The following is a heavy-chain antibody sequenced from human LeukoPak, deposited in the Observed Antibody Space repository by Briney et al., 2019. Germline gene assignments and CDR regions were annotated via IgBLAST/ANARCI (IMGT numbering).Heavy chain of an antibody. CDR3: ARSGCSSTSCFDAFDI. CDR2: INPNSGGT. CDR1: GYTFTGYY. Sequence: ASVKVSCKASGYTFTGYYMHWVRQAPGQGLEWMGWINPNSGGTNYAQKFQGRVTMTRDTSISTAYMELSRLRSDDTAVYYCARSGCSSTSCFDAFDIWGQGTMVTASS. J-gene: IGHJ3*02. D-gene: IGHD2-2*01. V-gene: IGHV1-2*02.